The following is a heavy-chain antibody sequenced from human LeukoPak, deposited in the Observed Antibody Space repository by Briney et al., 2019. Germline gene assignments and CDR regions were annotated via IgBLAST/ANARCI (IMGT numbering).Heavy chain of an antibody. CDR2: ISGSGGST. CDR3: AKREYYYGSGSYSPYYYGMDV. V-gene: IGHV3-23*01. CDR1: GFTFSSYA. D-gene: IGHD3-10*01. Sequence: GGSLRLSCAASGFTFSSYAMSWVRQAPGKGLEWVSAISGSGGSTYYADSVKGRFTISRDNSKNTLYLQMNSLRAEDTAVYYCAKREYYYGSGSYSPYYYGMDVWGQGTTVTVSS. J-gene: IGHJ6*02.